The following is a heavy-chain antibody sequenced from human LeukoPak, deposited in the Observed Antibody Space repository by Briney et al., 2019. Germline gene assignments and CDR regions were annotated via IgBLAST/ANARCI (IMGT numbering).Heavy chain of an antibody. J-gene: IGHJ4*02. D-gene: IGHD4-17*01. Sequence: GGSLRLSCAASGFTFSSFEMNWVRQTPGKGLEWVSYISSSGSSIYYADSVKGRFTISRDNAKNSLYLQMNSLRAADTAVYYCARGRVTGDYVRDFDYWGQGTLVAVSS. CDR1: GFTFSSFE. CDR2: ISSSGSSI. CDR3: ARGRVTGDYVRDFDY. V-gene: IGHV3-48*03.